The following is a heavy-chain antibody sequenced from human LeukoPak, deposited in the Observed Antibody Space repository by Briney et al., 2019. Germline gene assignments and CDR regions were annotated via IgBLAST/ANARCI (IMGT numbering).Heavy chain of an antibody. V-gene: IGHV1-69*06. Sequence: SVKVCCKASGGTFSSYAISWVRQAPGQGLEWMGGIIPIFGTANYAQKFQGRVTITADKSTSTAYMELSSLRSEDTAVYYCARDSARERGLWFDPWGQGTLVTVSS. CDR1: GGTFSSYA. J-gene: IGHJ5*02. D-gene: IGHD3-16*01. CDR3: ARDSARERGLWFDP. CDR2: IIPIFGTA.